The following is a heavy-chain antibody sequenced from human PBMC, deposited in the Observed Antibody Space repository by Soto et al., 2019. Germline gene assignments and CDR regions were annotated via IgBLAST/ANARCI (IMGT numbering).Heavy chain of an antibody. V-gene: IGHV3-7*01. CDR2: INQDGSEK. Sequence: EVQLVESGGGLVQPGGSLRLSCAASRFTFSTYWMNWVRQAPGKGLEWVANINQDGSEKYYVESVKGRLTISRDNAKNSLYLQINSLRDEDTAVYYCAGGVCTAGDCYQGWVDPWGQGTLVTVSS. CDR1: RFTFSTYW. J-gene: IGHJ5*02. D-gene: IGHD2-8*02. CDR3: AGGVCTAGDCYQGWVDP.